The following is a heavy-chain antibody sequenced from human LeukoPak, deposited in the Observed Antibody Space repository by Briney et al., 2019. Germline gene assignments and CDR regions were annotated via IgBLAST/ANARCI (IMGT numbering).Heavy chain of an antibody. CDR1: GGSISSYY. D-gene: IGHD3-10*01. V-gene: IGHV4-59*01. CDR2: IYYSGST. Sequence: SETLSLTCTVSGGSISSYYWSWIRQPPGKGLEWIAYIYYSGSTNYNPSLKSRVTISVDTSKNQLSLKLSSVTSADTAVYYCATYPFRGDTHYFDYWGQGILVTVSS. J-gene: IGHJ4*02. CDR3: ATYPFRGDTHYFDY.